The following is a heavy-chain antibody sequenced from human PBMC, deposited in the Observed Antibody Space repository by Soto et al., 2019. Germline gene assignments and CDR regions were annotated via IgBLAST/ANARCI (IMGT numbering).Heavy chain of an antibody. Sequence: QLQLQESGSGLVKPSQTLSLTCAVSGGSISSGGYSWRWIRQPPGKGLQWIWYIYHSGSTYYNPSLKSRVTISVDRSKNQFYLKLSSVTAADTAVYYCARGMTTVTTLDYWGQGTLVTVSS. CDR1: GGSISSGGYS. J-gene: IGHJ4*02. V-gene: IGHV4-30-2*01. D-gene: IGHD4-4*01. CDR2: IYHSGST. CDR3: ARGMTTVTTLDY.